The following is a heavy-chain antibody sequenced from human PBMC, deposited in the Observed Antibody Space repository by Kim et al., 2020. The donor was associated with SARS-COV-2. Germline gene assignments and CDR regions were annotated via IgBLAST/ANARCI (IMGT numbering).Heavy chain of an antibody. J-gene: IGHJ4*02. Sequence: GGSLRLSCAASGFTFSSYGMHWVRQAPGKGLEWVAVISYDGSNKYYADSVKGRFTISRDNSKNTLYLQMNSLRAEDTAVYYCAKGELDGDYVGYWGQGTLVTVSS. CDR1: GFTFSSYG. CDR3: AKGELDGDYVGY. D-gene: IGHD4-17*01. CDR2: ISYDGSNK. V-gene: IGHV3-30*18.